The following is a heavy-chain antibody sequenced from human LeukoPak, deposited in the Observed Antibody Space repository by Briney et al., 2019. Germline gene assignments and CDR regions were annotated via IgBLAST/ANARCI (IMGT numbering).Heavy chain of an antibody. CDR1: GYTFISYD. D-gene: IGHD2-21*01. Sequence: VSVKISRKASGYTFISYDIHWVRQATGQGLAWMGWMNPNSCNTGYAQKFQGRVTMTRNTSISTAYMELSSRRSEDTAVYYCARRGATSPPNIYCGGDCYTRNWFDPWGQGTQVTVSS. CDR2: MNPNSCNT. J-gene: IGHJ5*02. CDR3: ARRGATSPPNIYCGGDCYTRNWFDP. V-gene: IGHV1-8*01.